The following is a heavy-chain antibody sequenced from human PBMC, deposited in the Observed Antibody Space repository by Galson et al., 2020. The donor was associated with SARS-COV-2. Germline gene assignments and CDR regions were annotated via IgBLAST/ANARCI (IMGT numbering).Heavy chain of an antibody. V-gene: IGHV3-23*01. CDR2: ISGTGGST. CDR3: AQAGPYSASGYYYFPDY. Sequence: TGGSLRLSCAVSGFIYSNYAMTWVRQAPGKGLEWVSAISGTGGSTFYADSVKGRFTISRDNSKNTLYLQMNSLRVEDTAVYYCAQAGPYSASGYYYFPDYWGQGTLVTVSS. CDR1: GFIYSNYA. J-gene: IGHJ4*02. D-gene: IGHD3-22*01.